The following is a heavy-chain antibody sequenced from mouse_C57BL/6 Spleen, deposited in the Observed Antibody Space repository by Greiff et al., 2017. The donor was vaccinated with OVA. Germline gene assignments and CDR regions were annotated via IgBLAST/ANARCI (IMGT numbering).Heavy chain of an antibody. Sequence: EVQLVESGPGLVKPSQSLSLTCSVTGYSITSGYYWNWIRQFPGNKLEWMGYISYDGSNNYNPSLKNRISITRDTSKNQFFLKLNSVTTEDTATYYCARIYYDYLYWYFDVWGTGTTVTVSS. D-gene: IGHD2-4*01. V-gene: IGHV3-6*01. CDR1: GYSITSGYY. J-gene: IGHJ1*03. CDR3: ARIYYDYLYWYFDV. CDR2: ISYDGSN.